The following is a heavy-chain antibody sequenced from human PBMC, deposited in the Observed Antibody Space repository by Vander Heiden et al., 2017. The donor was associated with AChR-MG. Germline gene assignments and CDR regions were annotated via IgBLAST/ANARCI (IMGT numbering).Heavy chain of an antibody. V-gene: IGHV1-69*01. CDR1: GGTFSSYA. D-gene: IGHD4-17*01. J-gene: IGHJ4*02. CDR2: IIPIFGTA. Sequence: EVKKPGSSVTVSCKASGGTFSSYAISWVRQAPGQGLEWMGGIIPIFGTANYAQKFQGRVTITADESTSTAYMGLCSLRSEDTAVYYCAFLQVTTPFDYWGQGTLVTVSS. CDR3: AFLQVTTPFDY.